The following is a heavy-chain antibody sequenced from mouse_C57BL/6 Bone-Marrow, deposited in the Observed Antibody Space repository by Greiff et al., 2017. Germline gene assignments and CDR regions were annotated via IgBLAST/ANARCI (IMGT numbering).Heavy chain of an antibody. CDR2: IDPNRGGT. J-gene: IGHJ3*01. D-gene: IGHD1-1*01. V-gene: IGHV1-72*01. Sequence: QVQLQQPGAELVKPGASVKLSCKASGYNFTSYWMHWVKQRPGRGLAWIGRIDPNRGGTKSHEKFKSQATLTVDKPSSTAYMQLLSLTSEDSAVYYGARGDYYGVAGRGFAYWGQGTLVTVSA. CDR3: ARGDYYGVAGRGFAY. CDR1: GYNFTSYW.